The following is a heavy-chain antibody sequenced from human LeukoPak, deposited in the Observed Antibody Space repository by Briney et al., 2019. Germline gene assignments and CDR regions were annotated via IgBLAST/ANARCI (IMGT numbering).Heavy chain of an antibody. CDR3: TRQASPYYYGVGSHIDY. CDR2: IKQDGSEK. CDR1: GFTFSSYA. V-gene: IGHV3-7*03. Sequence: GGSLRLSCAASGFTFSSYAMSWVRQAPGKGLEWVANIKQDGSEKYYVDSVKGRFTISRDNAKNSLYLQMNSLKTEDTAVYFCTRQASPYYYGVGSHIDYWGQGTVVSVSS. D-gene: IGHD3-10*01. J-gene: IGHJ4*02.